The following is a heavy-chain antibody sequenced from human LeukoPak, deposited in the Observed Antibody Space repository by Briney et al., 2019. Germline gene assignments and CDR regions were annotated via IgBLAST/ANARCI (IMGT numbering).Heavy chain of an antibody. J-gene: IGHJ5*02. CDR2: ISWNSGSI. CDR3: ARDSEKAARPGNWFDP. V-gene: IGHV3-9*01. CDR1: GFTFDDYT. Sequence: GGSLRLSCAASGFTFDDYTMHWVRQAPGKGLEWVSGISWNSGSIGYADSVKGRFTISRDNAKNSLYLQMSSLRGEDTALYYCARDSEKAARPGNWFDPWGQGTLVTVSS. D-gene: IGHD6-6*01.